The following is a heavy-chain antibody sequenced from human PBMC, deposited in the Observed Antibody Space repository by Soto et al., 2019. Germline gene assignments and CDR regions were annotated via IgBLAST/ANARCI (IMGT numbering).Heavy chain of an antibody. J-gene: IGHJ6*02. CDR3: ARGESNVTPVSAYYYYYGMDV. CDR1: GYTFTSYD. D-gene: IGHD2-15*01. Sequence: GASVKVSCKASGYTFTSYDINWVRQATGQGLEWMGWMNPNSGNTGYAQKFQGRVTMTRNTSISTAYMELSSLRSEDTAVYYCARGESNVTPVSAYYYYYGMDVWGQGTTVTVSS. V-gene: IGHV1-8*01. CDR2: MNPNSGNT.